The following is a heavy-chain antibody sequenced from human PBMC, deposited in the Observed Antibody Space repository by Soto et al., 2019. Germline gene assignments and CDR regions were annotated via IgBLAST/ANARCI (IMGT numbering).Heavy chain of an antibody. CDR3: ARSSARGSHGPDDNGMDG. CDR1: GYIFTNYG. Sequence: QDHLVQSGPEVKKPGASVKVSCKASGYIFTNYGMNWVRQAPGQGLEWMGWISAYNGNTNFAQTVQGRLTMTTDTSTATSYMELRSLTYDDTAVYFCARSSARGSHGPDDNGMDGWGQGTTVTVSS. V-gene: IGHV1-18*04. D-gene: IGHD6-13*01. CDR2: ISAYNGNT. J-gene: IGHJ6*02.